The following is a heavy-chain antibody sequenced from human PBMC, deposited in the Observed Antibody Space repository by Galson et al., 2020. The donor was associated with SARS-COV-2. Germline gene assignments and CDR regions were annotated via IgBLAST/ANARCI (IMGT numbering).Heavy chain of an antibody. CDR3: AREGYYGSGSYYNVGNWFDP. CDR2: IYYSGST. CDR1: GGSISSSSYY. Sequence: ASETLSLTCTVSGGSISSSSYYWGWIRQPPGKGLEWIGSIYYSGSTYYNPSLKSRVTISVDTSKNQFSLKLSSVTAADTAVYYCAREGYYGSGSYYNVGNWFDPWGQGTLVTVSS. D-gene: IGHD3-10*01. J-gene: IGHJ5*02. V-gene: IGHV4-39*07.